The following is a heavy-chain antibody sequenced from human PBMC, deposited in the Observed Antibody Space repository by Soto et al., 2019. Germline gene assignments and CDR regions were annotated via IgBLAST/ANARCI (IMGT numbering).Heavy chain of an antibody. CDR3: VQTPRYFHWLLSPTVCYYYMDV. CDR1: GFSLSTSGVG. D-gene: IGHD3-9*01. Sequence: QITLKESGPTLVKPTQTLTLTCTFSGFSLSTSGVGVGWIRQPPGKALEWLALIYWDDDKRYSPSLKSRLTITKDTSKNQVVLTMTNMDPVDTATYYCVQTPRYFHWLLSPTVCYYYMDVWGKGTTVTVSS. V-gene: IGHV2-5*02. J-gene: IGHJ6*03. CDR2: IYWDDDK.